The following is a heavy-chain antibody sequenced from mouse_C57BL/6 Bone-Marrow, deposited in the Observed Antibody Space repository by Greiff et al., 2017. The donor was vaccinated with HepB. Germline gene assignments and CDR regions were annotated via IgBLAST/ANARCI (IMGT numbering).Heavy chain of an antibody. CDR2: ISDGGSYT. J-gene: IGHJ3*01. CDR3: ARVRYYGSSSWFAY. V-gene: IGHV5-4*03. D-gene: IGHD1-1*01. CDR1: GFTFSSYA. Sequence: DVMLVESGGGLVKPGGSLKLSCAASGFTFSSYAMSWVRQTPEKRLEWVATISDGGSYTYYPDNVKGRFTISRDNAKNNLYLQMSHLKSEDTAMYYCARVRYYGSSSWFAYWGQGTLVTVSA.